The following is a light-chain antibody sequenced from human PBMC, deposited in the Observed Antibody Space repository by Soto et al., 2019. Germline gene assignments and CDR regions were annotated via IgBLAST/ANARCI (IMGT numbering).Light chain of an antibody. CDR2: DVS. Sequence: DIQMTQSPSTLSASVGDRVTITCRASQSISGWLAWYQQKPGKAPKLLIYDVSSLESGVPSRFSGSGSGTEFTLTISSLQPEDFATYYCQQYDSFSVTFGQGTKVDIK. CDR1: QSISGW. J-gene: IGKJ1*01. CDR3: QQYDSFSVT. V-gene: IGKV1-5*01.